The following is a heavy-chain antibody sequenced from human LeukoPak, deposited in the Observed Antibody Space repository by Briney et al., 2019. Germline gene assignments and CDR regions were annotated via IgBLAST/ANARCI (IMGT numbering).Heavy chain of an antibody. D-gene: IGHD1-26*01. CDR1: GFTFNNYN. Sequence: PGGSLRLSCAASGFTFNNYNMNWVRQAPGKGLEWVSSITSISTYIYYADSVKGRFTISRDNAKNSLYLQMNSLRPEDTAVYYCARDPYSGNYGAYYYYYMDVWGKGTTVTISS. V-gene: IGHV3-21*01. CDR3: ARDPYSGNYGAYYYYYMDV. J-gene: IGHJ6*03. CDR2: ITSISTYI.